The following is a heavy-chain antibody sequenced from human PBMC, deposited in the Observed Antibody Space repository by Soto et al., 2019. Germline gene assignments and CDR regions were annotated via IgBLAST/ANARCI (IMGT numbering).Heavy chain of an antibody. CDR1: GYPFTSYG. J-gene: IGHJ4*02. CDR2: ISASDGET. D-gene: IGHD1-1*01. V-gene: IGHV1-18*01. CDR3: VRDPRWQQLEFDV. Sequence: QVQLVQSGAEVTKPGASVKVSCKASGYPFTSYGVSWVRQAPGQGLEWIGWISASDGETHSAQKFQGRVTMTTDTSTTTAYVDLRSLTSDDTAVYYCVRDPRWQQLEFDVWGQGTLVTVSS.